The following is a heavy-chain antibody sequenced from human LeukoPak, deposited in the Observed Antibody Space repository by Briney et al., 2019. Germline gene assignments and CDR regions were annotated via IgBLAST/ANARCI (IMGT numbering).Heavy chain of an antibody. V-gene: IGHV4-59*08. D-gene: IGHD6-13*01. J-gene: IGHJ4*02. Sequence: PSETLSLTCTVSGGSISSYYWSWIRQPPGKGLEWIGYIYYSGSTNYNPSLKSRVTISVDTSKNQFSLKLSSVTAADTAVYYCARGGSSWKYYFDYWGQGTLVTVSS. CDR1: GGSISSYY. CDR3: ARGGSSWKYYFDY. CDR2: IYYSGST.